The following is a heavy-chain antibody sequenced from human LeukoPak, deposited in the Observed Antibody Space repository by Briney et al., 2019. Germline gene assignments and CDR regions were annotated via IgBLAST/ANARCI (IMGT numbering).Heavy chain of an antibody. V-gene: IGHV3-7*04. Sequence: PGGSLRLSCEASGFTFYNYWRSWVRQAPGKGLEWVANIKQDGSEKYYVDSVKGRFTISRDNAKNSLYLQMNSLRAEDTAVYYCARGRQVYYDSSGTNDWGQGTLVTVSS. CDR1: GFTFYNYW. D-gene: IGHD3-22*01. CDR2: IKQDGSEK. J-gene: IGHJ4*02. CDR3: ARGRQVYYDSSGTND.